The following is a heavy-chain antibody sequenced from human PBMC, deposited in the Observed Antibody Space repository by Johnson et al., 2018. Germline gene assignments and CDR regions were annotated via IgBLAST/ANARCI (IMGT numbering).Heavy chain of an antibody. CDR1: GFTFSSYA. CDR2: ISGSGGST. Sequence: EVQLVESGGGLVQPGGSLRLSCAASGFTFSSYAMSWVRQAPGKGLEWVSAISGSGGSTYYADSVKGRFTISRDNSKNTLYLQMNSLRAEDTAVYYCAKYVGGYVHYYYYMDVWGKGTTVTVSS. V-gene: IGHV3-23*04. D-gene: IGHD5-12*01. CDR3: AKYVGGYVHYYYYMDV. J-gene: IGHJ6*03.